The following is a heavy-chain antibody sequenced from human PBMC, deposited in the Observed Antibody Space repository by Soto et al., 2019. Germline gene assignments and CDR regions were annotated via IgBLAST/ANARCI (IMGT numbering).Heavy chain of an antibody. J-gene: IGHJ6*02. CDR1: GFTFSSYG. CDR3: ARVYIVGPGQLYYDCMDV. CDR2: IWYDGSNK. D-gene: IGHD2-21*01. V-gene: IGHV3-33*01. Sequence: QVQLVESGGGVVQPGRSLRLSCAASGFTFSSYGMHWVRQAPGKGLEWVAVIWYDGSNKYYADSVKGRFTISRDNSKNTLYLQMNRLRAEDTAVYYCARVYIVGPGQLYYDCMDVWGQGTTVTVSS.